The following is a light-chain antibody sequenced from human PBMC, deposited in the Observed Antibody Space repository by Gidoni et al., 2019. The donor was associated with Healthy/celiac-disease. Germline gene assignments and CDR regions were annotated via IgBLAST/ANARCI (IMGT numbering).Light chain of an antibody. CDR1: QSISSH. CDR3: RQGYSTPRT. V-gene: IGKV1-39*01. Sequence: DIQMTQSPSSLSASVGDRVTITCRASQSISSHLNWYQHKPGKAPKLLIYAASSWQSVVPSRFSSSGSGTDVTLTISSLQPEDFAAYYCRQGYSTPRTFGQGTRLEIK. CDR2: AAS. J-gene: IGKJ5*01.